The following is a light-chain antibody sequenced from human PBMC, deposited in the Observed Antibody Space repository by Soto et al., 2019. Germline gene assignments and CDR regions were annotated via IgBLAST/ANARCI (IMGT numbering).Light chain of an antibody. Sequence: EIVMTQSPATLSVSPGEGATLSCRASQSVTSNLAWFQQKPGQAPRLLIYGASTTATGIPVRFSGSGSGTEFTHPISGLQSEDFAVYYSQKYNNSPPVEETFGRGKRLEI. J-gene: IGKJ5*01. CDR2: GAS. CDR3: QKYNNSPPVEET. CDR1: QSVTSN. V-gene: IGKV3-15*01.